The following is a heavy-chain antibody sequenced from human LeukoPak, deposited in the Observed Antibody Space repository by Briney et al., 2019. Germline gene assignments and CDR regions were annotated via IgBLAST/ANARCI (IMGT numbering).Heavy chain of an antibody. CDR1: GYTFTSYG. Sequence: ASVKVSCKASGYTFTSYGISWVRQAPGQGLEWMGWISAYNGNTNYAQKLQGRVTMTTDTSTSTAYMELSSLRSVDTAVYYCARGGVPAAIPQYFQHWGQGTLVTVSS. V-gene: IGHV1-18*01. D-gene: IGHD2-2*01. CDR3: ARGGVPAAIPQYFQH. CDR2: ISAYNGNT. J-gene: IGHJ1*01.